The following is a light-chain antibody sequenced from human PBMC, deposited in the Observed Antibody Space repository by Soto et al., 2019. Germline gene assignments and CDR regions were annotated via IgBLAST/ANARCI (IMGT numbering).Light chain of an antibody. J-gene: IGKJ4*01. CDR1: QSLDYY. CDR3: QQRRDWPLT. V-gene: IGKV3-11*01. CDR2: DTS. Sequence: EIVLTQSPATLSLSPGERATLSCRASQSLDYYLAWFQQKPGQPPRLLIFDTSNRATGIPARFSGSGSGTDFTLTISSLEPEDFAVYYCQQRRDWPLTFGGGTTVEI.